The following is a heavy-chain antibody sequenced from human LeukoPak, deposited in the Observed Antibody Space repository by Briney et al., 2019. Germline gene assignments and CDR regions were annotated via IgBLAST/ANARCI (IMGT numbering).Heavy chain of an antibody. V-gene: IGHV4-34*01. D-gene: IGHD6-13*01. J-gene: IGHJ6*02. Sequence: SETLSLTCAVYGGSFSGYYWSWIHQPPGKGLEWIWEINHSGSTNYNPSLKSRVTISVDTSKNQFSLKLSSVTAADTAVYYCARVVVAAAGISQGSRNYGMDVWGQGTTVTVSS. CDR2: INHSGST. CDR1: GGSFSGYY. CDR3: ARVVVAAAGISQGSRNYGMDV.